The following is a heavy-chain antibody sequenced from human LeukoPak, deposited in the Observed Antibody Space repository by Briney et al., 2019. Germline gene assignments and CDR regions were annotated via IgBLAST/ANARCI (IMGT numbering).Heavy chain of an antibody. CDR3: ARERGGLLGDAFDI. CDR1: GYTFTVYY. V-gene: IGHV1-2*02. D-gene: IGHD3-16*01. J-gene: IGHJ3*02. Sequence: GASVTVSFKASGYTFTVYYMHWVRQAPGQGLEWMGWINPNSGGTNYAQKFQGRVTMTRDTSISTAYMELSRLRSDDTAVYYCARERGGLLGDAFDIWGQGTMVTVSS. CDR2: INPNSGGT.